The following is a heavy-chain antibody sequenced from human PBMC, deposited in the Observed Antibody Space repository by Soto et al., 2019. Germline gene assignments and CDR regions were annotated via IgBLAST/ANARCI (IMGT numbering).Heavy chain of an antibody. CDR1: SGSISSSNW. Sequence: QVQLQESGPGLVKPSGTLSLTCAVSSGSISSSNWWSWVRQPPGKGLEWIGEIYHSGSTNYNPSLKSRATISVDKSKNQFSLKLSSVTAADTAVYYCARLWWERFLEWGQQRDYDYYYMDVWGKGTTVTVSS. J-gene: IGHJ6*03. CDR2: IYHSGST. CDR3: ARLWWERFLEWGQQRDYDYYYMDV. D-gene: IGHD3-3*01. V-gene: IGHV4-4*02.